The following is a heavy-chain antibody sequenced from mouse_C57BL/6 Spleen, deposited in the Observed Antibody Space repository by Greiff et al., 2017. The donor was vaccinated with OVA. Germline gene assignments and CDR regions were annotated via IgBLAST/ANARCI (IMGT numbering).Heavy chain of an antibody. J-gene: IGHJ1*03. CDR2: IWRGGST. Sequence: VQLQQSGPGLVQPSQSLSITCTVSGFSLTSYGVHWVRQSPGKGLEWLGVIWRGGSTDYNAAFMSRLSITKDNSKSQVFFKMNSLQADDTAIYYCAKKDDYDGDWYFDVWGTGTTVTVSS. CDR1: GFSLTSYG. CDR3: AKKDDYDGDWYFDV. D-gene: IGHD2-4*01. V-gene: IGHV2-5*01.